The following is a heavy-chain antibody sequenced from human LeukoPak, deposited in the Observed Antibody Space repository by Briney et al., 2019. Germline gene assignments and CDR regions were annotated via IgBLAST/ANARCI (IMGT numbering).Heavy chain of an antibody. Sequence: GGSLRLSCAASGFTFSNAWMSWVRQAPGKGLEWMANINQDGSEKYYVDSVKGRFTISRDNAKNSLYLQMNSLRAEDTAVYYCAELGITMIGGVWGKGTTVTISS. V-gene: IGHV3-7*01. D-gene: IGHD3-10*02. CDR3: AELGITMIGGV. CDR2: INQDGSEK. CDR1: GFTFSNAW. J-gene: IGHJ6*04.